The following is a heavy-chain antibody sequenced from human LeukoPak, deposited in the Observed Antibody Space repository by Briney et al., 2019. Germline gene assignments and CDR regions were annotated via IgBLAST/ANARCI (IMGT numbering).Heavy chain of an antibody. CDR2: INQDGSEK. CDR1: GLPFSNHW. D-gene: IGHD4-17*01. Sequence: PGGSLRLSCAVSGLPFSNHWMTWVRQAPGKGLERVANINQDGSEKYYVDSVKGRFSISRDNAKSSLYLQMNSLRVEDTAMYFCAREGYGDNHIWGQGTIVTVSS. V-gene: IGHV3-7*01. CDR3: AREGYGDNHI. J-gene: IGHJ3*02.